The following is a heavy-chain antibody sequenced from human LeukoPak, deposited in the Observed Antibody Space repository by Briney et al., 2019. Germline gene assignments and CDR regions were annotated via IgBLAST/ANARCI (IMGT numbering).Heavy chain of an antibody. CDR3: ARGSEAAAGAFDY. J-gene: IGHJ4*02. CDR2: VWYDGNNK. D-gene: IGHD6-13*01. CDR1: GFTFRSYG. V-gene: IGHV3-33*01. Sequence: GGSLRLSCAASGFTFRSYGMHWVRQAPGKGLEWVAIVWYDGNNKYYADSVKGRFTVSRDNSKDTVSLQLNSLRAEDTAVYYCARGSEAAAGAFDYWGQRALVTVPS.